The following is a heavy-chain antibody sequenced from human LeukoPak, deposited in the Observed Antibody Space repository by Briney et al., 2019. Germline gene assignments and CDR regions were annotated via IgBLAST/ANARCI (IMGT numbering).Heavy chain of an antibody. CDR3: PTGPEYSSGSVFDY. J-gene: IGHJ4*01. CDR1: GFTFSNAW. CDR2: VKTTPEGGTT. Sequence: PGGSLRLSCAASGFTFSNAWMTWVRQAPGEGLEWVGRVKTTPEGGTTDSAAPVKGRFTFSRDDSKNTVYLQMNSLKTEDTAVYYCPTGPEYSSGSVFDYGAHGPLVTVSS. V-gene: IGHV3-15*01. D-gene: IGHD6-25*01.